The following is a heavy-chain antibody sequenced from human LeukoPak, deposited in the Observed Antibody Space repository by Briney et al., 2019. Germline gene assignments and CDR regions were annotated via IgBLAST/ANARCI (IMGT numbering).Heavy chain of an antibody. V-gene: IGHV3-23*01. Sequence: PGGSLRLSCAASGFTFSSYGMSWVRQAPGKGLEWVSSISSGGGGRDYADSVQGRFTISRDNSKNTLDLQMNRLRAEDTALYYCAKSIVGVKYNFDYWGQGTPVTVSS. D-gene: IGHD1-26*01. CDR1: GFTFSSYG. CDR2: ISSGGGGR. CDR3: AKSIVGVKYNFDY. J-gene: IGHJ4*02.